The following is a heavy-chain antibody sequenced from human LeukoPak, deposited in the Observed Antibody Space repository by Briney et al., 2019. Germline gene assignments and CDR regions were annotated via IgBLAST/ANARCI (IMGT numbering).Heavy chain of an antibody. Sequence: GGSLRLSCAASGFTFSSYAMSWVRQAPGKGLEWVSAISGSGGSTYYADSVKGRFTISRDNSKNTLYLQMNSLRAEDTAVYYCASGITMTVVVTPDNAFDIWGQGTMVTVSS. D-gene: IGHD3-22*01. V-gene: IGHV3-23*01. CDR2: ISGSGGST. J-gene: IGHJ3*02. CDR3: ASGITMTVVVTPDNAFDI. CDR1: GFTFSSYA.